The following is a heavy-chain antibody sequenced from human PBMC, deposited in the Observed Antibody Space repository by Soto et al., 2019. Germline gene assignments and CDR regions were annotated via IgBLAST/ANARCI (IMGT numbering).Heavy chain of an antibody. Sequence: EVQLVQSGAEVKKPGESLRISCKGSGYSFTNYWINWVRQMPGKGLEWMGRIDPSDSYSNYSPSFQGHVTISVDKSISTAYLQWSSLKASDTAMYYCARISGGWYWVDYWGQGTLVSVSS. CDR3: ARISGGWYWVDY. V-gene: IGHV5-10-1*01. J-gene: IGHJ4*02. CDR1: GYSFTNYW. D-gene: IGHD6-19*01. CDR2: IDPSDSYS.